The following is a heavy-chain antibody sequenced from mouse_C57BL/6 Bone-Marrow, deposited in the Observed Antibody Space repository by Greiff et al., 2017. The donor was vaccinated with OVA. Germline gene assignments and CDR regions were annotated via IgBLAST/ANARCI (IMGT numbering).Heavy chain of an antibody. CDR2: IHPNSGST. V-gene: IGHV1-64*01. J-gene: IGHJ3*01. D-gene: IGHD4-1*01. CDR1: GYTFTSYW. CDR3: ASGTGTWFAY. Sequence: QVQLQQSGAELVKPGASVKLSCKASGYTFTSYWMHWVKQRPGQGLEWIGMIHPNSGSTNYNEKFKSKATLTVDKSSSTAYMQLSSLTSEDSAVYYCASGTGTWFAYWGQGTLVTVSA.